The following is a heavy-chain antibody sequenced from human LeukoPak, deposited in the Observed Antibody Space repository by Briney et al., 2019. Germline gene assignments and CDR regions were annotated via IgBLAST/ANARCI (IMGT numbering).Heavy chain of an antibody. V-gene: IGHV4-39*07. CDR1: GGSISSSSYY. J-gene: IGHJ4*02. CDR2: IYYSGST. Sequence: SETLSLTCTVSGGSISSSSYYWGWIRQPPGKGLEWIGSIYYSGSTYYNPSLKSRVAISVDTSKNQFSLKLSSVTAADTAVYYCARGVMDYVWGSYRYTDYWGQGTLVTVSS. D-gene: IGHD3-16*02. CDR3: ARGVMDYVWGSYRYTDY.